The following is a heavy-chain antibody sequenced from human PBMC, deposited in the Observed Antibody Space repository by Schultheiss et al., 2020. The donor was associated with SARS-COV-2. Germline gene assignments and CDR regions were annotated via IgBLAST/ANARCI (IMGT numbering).Heavy chain of an antibody. Sequence: SLKISCAASGFTFDDYAMHWVRQAPGKGLEWVSGISWNSGSIGYADSVKGRFTISRDNAKNSLYLQMNSLRAEDTALYYCAILHDSSDYWGQGTLVTVSS. V-gene: IGHV3-9*01. D-gene: IGHD3-22*01. CDR1: GFTFDDYA. J-gene: IGHJ4*02. CDR2: ISWNSGSI. CDR3: AILHDSSDY.